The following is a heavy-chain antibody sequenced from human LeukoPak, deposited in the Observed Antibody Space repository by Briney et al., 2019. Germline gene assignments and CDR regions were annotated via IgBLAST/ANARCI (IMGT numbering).Heavy chain of an antibody. Sequence: GGSLSLSCAASGFTFSSYSMNWVRQAPGKGLEWVSSISSSSSYIYYADSVKGRFTISRDNAKNSLYLQMNSLRAEDTAVYYCAREVGYCSSTSCYGMDVWGQGTTVTVSS. J-gene: IGHJ6*02. V-gene: IGHV3-21*01. D-gene: IGHD2-2*01. CDR3: AREVGYCSSTSCYGMDV. CDR2: ISSSSSYI. CDR1: GFTFSSYS.